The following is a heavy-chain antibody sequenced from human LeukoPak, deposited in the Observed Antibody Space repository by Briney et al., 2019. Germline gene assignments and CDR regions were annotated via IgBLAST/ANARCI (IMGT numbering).Heavy chain of an antibody. Sequence: GGSLRLSCAASGLTFSIHWMNWVRQAPGKGLECVANINQDGSDKYYVDSVKGRFTISRDNTKNSLYLQMNSLRAEDTAVYYCVGGDYWGQGTLVSVSS. CDR1: GLTFSIHW. V-gene: IGHV3-7*01. CDR3: VGGDY. CDR2: INQDGSDK. J-gene: IGHJ4*02.